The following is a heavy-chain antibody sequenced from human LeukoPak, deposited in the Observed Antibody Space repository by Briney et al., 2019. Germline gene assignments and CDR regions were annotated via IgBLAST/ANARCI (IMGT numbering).Heavy chain of an antibody. V-gene: IGHV3-33*06. CDR2: IWYDGSNK. D-gene: IGHD2-15*01. Sequence: GGSLRLSCAASGFTFSSYGMHCVRQAPGKGLEWVAVIWYDGSNKYYADSVKGRFTISRDNSKNTLYLQMNSLRAEDTAVYYCAKVLEAATNDAFDIWGQGTMVTVSS. J-gene: IGHJ3*02. CDR1: GFTFSSYG. CDR3: AKVLEAATNDAFDI.